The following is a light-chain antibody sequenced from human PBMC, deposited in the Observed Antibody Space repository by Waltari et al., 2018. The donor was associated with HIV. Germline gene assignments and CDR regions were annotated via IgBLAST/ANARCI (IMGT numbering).Light chain of an antibody. Sequence: QSVLTQPPSASGTPGQRVTISCSGSSSNIGSNSVNWYQQVPGTAPKLLIYSNNQRPSGVPDRVSGSKSCTSASLAISGLQSEDEADDYCETWAGGLNGVLFGGGTKLTVL. V-gene: IGLV1-44*01. J-gene: IGLJ2*01. CDR1: SSNIGSNS. CDR3: ETWAGGLNGVL. CDR2: SNN.